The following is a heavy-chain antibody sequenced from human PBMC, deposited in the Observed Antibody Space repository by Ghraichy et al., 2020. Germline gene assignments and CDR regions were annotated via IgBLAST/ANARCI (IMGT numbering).Heavy chain of an antibody. D-gene: IGHD3-3*01. V-gene: IGHV3-23*01. CDR3: AKIWSGYSAYYYVIEF. Sequence: GGSLRLSCAASGFTFSNYAMSWVRQAPGRGLEWVSSIGGFYANTYYVDSVKGRFTISRDNSKNTLFLQMNGLRAADTAVYFCAKIWSGYSAYYYVIEFWGRGTTVSVSS. CDR1: GFTFSNYA. CDR2: IGGFYANT. J-gene: IGHJ6*01.